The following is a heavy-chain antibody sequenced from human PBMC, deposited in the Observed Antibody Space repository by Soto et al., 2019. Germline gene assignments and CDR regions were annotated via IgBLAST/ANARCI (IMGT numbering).Heavy chain of an antibody. CDR3: AKDRNRWLRFDLGY. CDR2: ITGSAGST. V-gene: IGHV3-23*01. CDR1: GFTFSSYA. D-gene: IGHD5-12*01. J-gene: IGHJ4*02. Sequence: ESGGGLVQPGGSLRLSCAASGFTFSSYAMSWVRQAPGKGLEWVSSITGSAGSTYYADSVKGRFTISRDNSKNTLYLQMNSLRAEDTAVYYCAKDRNRWLRFDLGYWGQGTLVTVSS.